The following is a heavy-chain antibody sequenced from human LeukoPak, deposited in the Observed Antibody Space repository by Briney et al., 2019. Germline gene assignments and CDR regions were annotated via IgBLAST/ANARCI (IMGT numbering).Heavy chain of an antibody. CDR3: ARSDSSGYLTFFVY. CDR1: GYTFTSYG. J-gene: IGHJ4*02. D-gene: IGHD3-22*01. Sequence: ASVKVSCKASGYTFTSYGISLVRQAPGQGLEWMGWISAYNGNTNYAQKLQGRVTMTTDTSTSTAYMELRSLRSDDTAVYYCARSDSSGYLTFFVYWQQGTLVTVSS. V-gene: IGHV1-18*01. CDR2: ISAYNGNT.